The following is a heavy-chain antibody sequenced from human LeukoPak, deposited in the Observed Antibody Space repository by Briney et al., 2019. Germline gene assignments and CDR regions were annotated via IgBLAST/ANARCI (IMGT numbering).Heavy chain of an antibody. CDR2: ISSGGNT. D-gene: IGHD1-1*01. Sequence: GGSLRLSCAASGFTVSTNYMSWVRQAPGKGLEWVSVISSGGNTYYADSVKGRFAISRDNSKNTMYLQMNSLRAEDTAVYYCGRLTSWGQGTLVTVSS. J-gene: IGHJ4*02. V-gene: IGHV3-53*01. CDR3: GRLTS. CDR1: GFTVSTNY.